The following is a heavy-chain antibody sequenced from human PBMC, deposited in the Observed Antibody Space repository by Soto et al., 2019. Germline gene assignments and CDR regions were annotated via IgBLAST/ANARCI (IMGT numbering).Heavy chain of an antibody. D-gene: IGHD4-17*01. CDR3: ARSKATVLDF. V-gene: IGHV4-4*02. CDR2: THQSGRT. J-gene: IGHJ4*02. Sequence: PSETLSLTCTVSGGAMSSSNWWNWVRQAPGKGLEWIGETHQSGRTNYNPSLKSRVTISVDKSKNQFSLKLSSVTTADTAVYYCARSKATVLDFWGQETLVTVS. CDR1: GGAMSSSNW.